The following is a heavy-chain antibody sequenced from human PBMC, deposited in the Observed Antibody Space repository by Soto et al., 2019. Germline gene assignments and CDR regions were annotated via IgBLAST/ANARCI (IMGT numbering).Heavy chain of an antibody. CDR2: ISGGSSYI. Sequence: ACASFGIACSTRLMPWVRQAPGKGLEWVSSISGGSSYISYADSLKGRFTISRDNAKNSLYLQMNSLRAEDTAVYYCARATWADKEDYWGQGTLVTVSS. V-gene: IGHV3-21*01. J-gene: IGHJ4*02. CDR3: ARATWADKEDY. CDR1: GIACSTRL. D-gene: IGHD7-27*01.